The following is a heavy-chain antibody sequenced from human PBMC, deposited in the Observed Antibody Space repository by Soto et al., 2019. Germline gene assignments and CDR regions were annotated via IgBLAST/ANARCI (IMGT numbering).Heavy chain of an antibody. CDR3: ATANFCSGGTCYSDY. V-gene: IGHV1-18*01. CDR2: ISAYDGNT. J-gene: IGHJ4*02. Sequence: GASVKVSCKASGYTFTTYDISWVRRAPGQGLEWMGWISAYDGNTNYAQKLQGRVTVTTDTSTSTAYMELRSLRSDDTAMYYCATANFCSGGTCYSDYWGQGTLVTVSS. CDR1: GYTFTTYD. D-gene: IGHD2-15*01.